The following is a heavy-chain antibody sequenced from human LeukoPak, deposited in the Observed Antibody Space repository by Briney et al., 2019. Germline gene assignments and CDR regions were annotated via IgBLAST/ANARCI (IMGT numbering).Heavy chain of an antibody. CDR2: ISSSSSYI. CDR1: GFTFSSYS. J-gene: IGHJ3*02. Sequence: GGSLRLSCAASGFTFSSYSMNWVRQAPGKGLECVSSISSSSSYIYYADSVKGRFTIYRDNAKNSLYLQMNSLRAEDTAVYYCASLYITMIVDDAFDIWGQGTMVTVSS. CDR3: ASLYITMIVDDAFDI. D-gene: IGHD3-22*01. V-gene: IGHV3-21*01.